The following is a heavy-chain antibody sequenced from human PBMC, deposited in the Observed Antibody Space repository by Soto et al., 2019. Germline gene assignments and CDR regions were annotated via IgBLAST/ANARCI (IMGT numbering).Heavy chain of an antibody. CDR1: GFTFSSYG. Sequence: GGSLRLSCAASGFTFSSYGMHWVRQAPGKGLEWVAVISYDGSNKYYADSVKGRFTISRDNSKNTLYLQMNSLRAEDTAVYYCAKPLDIVATRHAFDIWGQGTMVTVSS. CDR3: AKPLDIVATRHAFDI. J-gene: IGHJ3*02. CDR2: ISYDGSNK. V-gene: IGHV3-30*18. D-gene: IGHD5-12*01.